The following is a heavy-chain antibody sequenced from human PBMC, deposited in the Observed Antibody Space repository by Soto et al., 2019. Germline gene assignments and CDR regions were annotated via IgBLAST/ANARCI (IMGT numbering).Heavy chain of an antibody. D-gene: IGHD6-13*01. V-gene: IGHV4-4*02. CDR3: ARGFGHTSSWYFDL. CDR1: GGSITSNNW. CDR2: IYYSGNT. Sequence: QVQLQESGPGLVKPSGTLSLTCAVSGGSITSNNWWSWVRQPPGKGLEWIGEIYYSGNTTYNPSLRGRVSMSVDKSQNQFSLWLTSVTAADTAVYYCARGFGHTSSWYFDLWGQGILITVSS. J-gene: IGHJ4*02.